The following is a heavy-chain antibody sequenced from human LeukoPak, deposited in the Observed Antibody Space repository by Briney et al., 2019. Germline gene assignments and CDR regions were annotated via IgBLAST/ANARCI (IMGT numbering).Heavy chain of an antibody. CDR3: ARVAAAGYYYYMDV. Sequence: SETLSLTCTVSGGSISSYYWSWIRQPPGKGLEWIGYIYYSGSTNYNPSLKSRVTISVDTSKNQFSLKLSSVTAADTAVYYCARVAAAGYYYYMDVWGKGTTVTVSS. CDR1: GGSISSYY. D-gene: IGHD6-13*01. CDR2: IYYSGST. J-gene: IGHJ6*03. V-gene: IGHV4-59*01.